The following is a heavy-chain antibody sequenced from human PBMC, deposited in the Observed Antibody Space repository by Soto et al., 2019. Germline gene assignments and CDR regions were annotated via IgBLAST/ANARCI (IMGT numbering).Heavy chain of an antibody. D-gene: IGHD1-1*01. CDR2: IYYSGST. CDR3: ARESGTMFQRYFYMDV. CDR1: GGSINSGDYY. Sequence: SETLSLTCTVSGGSINSGDYYWSWIRQHPGKGLEWIGYIYYSGSTYYYPSLKSRVTISMDTSKNQFSLRLSSVTAADTAVYYCARESGTMFQRYFYMDVWGKGTTVTVSS. V-gene: IGHV4-31*03. J-gene: IGHJ6*03.